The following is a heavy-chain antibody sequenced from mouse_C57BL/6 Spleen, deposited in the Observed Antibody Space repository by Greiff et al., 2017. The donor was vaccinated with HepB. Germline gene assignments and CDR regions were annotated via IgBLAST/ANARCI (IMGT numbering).Heavy chain of an antibody. CDR2: IHPNSGST. CDR1: GYTFTSYW. CDR3: ARMALEIAY. V-gene: IGHV1-64*01. J-gene: IGHJ3*01. D-gene: IGHD3-3*01. Sequence: VQLQQPGAELVKPGASVKLSCKASGYTFTSYWMHWVKQRPGQGLEWIGMIHPNSGSTNYNEKFKSKATLTEDKSSSPAYMQLSSLTSEDSAVYYGARMALEIAYWGQGTLVTVSA.